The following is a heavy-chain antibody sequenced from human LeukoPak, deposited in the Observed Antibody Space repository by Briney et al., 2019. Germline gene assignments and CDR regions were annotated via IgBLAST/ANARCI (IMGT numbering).Heavy chain of an antibody. Sequence: GGSLRLTCTGSGFTFSNYRMNWVRQAPGKGLEWVSAISGSGGSTYYADSVKGRFTISRDNSKNTLYLQMNSLRAEDTAVYYCAKGTWFDPWGQGTLVTVSS. CDR1: GFTFSNYR. V-gene: IGHV3-23*01. CDR2: ISGSGGST. CDR3: AKGTWFDP. J-gene: IGHJ5*02.